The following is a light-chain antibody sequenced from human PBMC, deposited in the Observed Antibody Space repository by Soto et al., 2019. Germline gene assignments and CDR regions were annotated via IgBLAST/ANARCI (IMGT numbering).Light chain of an antibody. CDR2: GAS. J-gene: IGKJ5*01. CDR3: QQYNNWST. CDR1: QSVSSN. Sequence: IVMTQSPATLSVSPGERATLSCRASQSVSSNLAWYQQKPGQAPRLLIYGASTRATGIPARFSGSGSGTEFTLTISSLQSEDFAVYYCQQYNNWSTFGQGTGLEIK. V-gene: IGKV3-15*01.